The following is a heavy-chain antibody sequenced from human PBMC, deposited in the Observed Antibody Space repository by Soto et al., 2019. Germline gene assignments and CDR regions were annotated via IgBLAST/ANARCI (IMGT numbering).Heavy chain of an antibody. D-gene: IGHD3-9*01. J-gene: IGHJ3*02. CDR2: IYYSGST. V-gene: IGHV4-31*03. CDR3: ARVSSGLRYFDWFGADAFDI. CDR1: GGSISSGGYY. Sequence: SETLSLTCTVSGGSISSGGYYWSWIRQHPGKGLEWIGYIYYSGSTYYNPSLKSRVTISVDTSKNQFSLKLSSVTAADTAVYYCARVSSGLRYFDWFGADAFDIWGQGTMVTVSS.